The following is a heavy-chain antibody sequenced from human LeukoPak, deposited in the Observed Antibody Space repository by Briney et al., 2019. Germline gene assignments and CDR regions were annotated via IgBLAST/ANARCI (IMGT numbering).Heavy chain of an antibody. CDR1: GFTFSSYA. Sequence: PGGSLRLSCAASGFTFSSYAMHWVRQAPGKGLEWVAVISYDGSNKYYADSVKGRFTISRDNPKNTLYLQMNSLRVEDTAVYYCAIGSGSYGYWGQGTLVTVSS. CDR3: AIGSGSYGY. J-gene: IGHJ4*02. CDR2: ISYDGSNK. D-gene: IGHD1-26*01. V-gene: IGHV3-30*04.